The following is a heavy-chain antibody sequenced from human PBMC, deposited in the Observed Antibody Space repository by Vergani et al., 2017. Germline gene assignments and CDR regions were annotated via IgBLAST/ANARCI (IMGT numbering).Heavy chain of an antibody. CDR3: TVAGGAPLRLDT. J-gene: IGHJ5*02. CDR2: FDPEDGKS. V-gene: IGHV1-24*01. Sequence: QVQLVQSGAEVREPGASVKVSCQVSGYSLTELSLHWVRQAPGKGLEWMGGFDPEDGKSIYAQNFQGIVTMTEDASTDKGYMELSSLRSEDTAIYYCTVAGGAPLRLDTWGQGTLVTVSS. CDR1: GYSLTELS. D-gene: IGHD1-26*01.